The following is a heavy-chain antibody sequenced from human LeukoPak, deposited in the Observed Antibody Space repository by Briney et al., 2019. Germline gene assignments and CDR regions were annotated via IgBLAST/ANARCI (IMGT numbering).Heavy chain of an antibody. D-gene: IGHD3-16*02. CDR3: AREPDDYVWGSYRA. J-gene: IGHJ5*02. CDR2: IKPDGTEK. Sequence: PGGSLRLSCAASGSIFSTYWMTWVRQAPGKGLEWVANIKPDGTEKYYVDSVKGRFTISRDNAKNSVYLQMNSLRAEDTAVYYCAREPDDYVWGSYRAWGQGTLVTVSS. CDR1: GSIFSTYW. V-gene: IGHV3-7*01.